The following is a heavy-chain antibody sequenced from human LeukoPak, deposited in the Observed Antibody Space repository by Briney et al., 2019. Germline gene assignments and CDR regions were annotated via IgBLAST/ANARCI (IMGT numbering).Heavy chain of an antibody. CDR3: ARRWFGPDS. D-gene: IGHD3-10*01. J-gene: IGHJ3*01. CDR1: GFTFSGRS. Sequence: GESLRLSCAASGFTFSGRSMHWVRQAPGKGLVWISGISNEGTTTNYADSVKGRFTISRDNAKNTLYLQMKSLRAEDTAVYYCARRWFGPDSWDQGTMVTVSS. CDR2: ISNEGTTT. V-gene: IGHV3-74*01.